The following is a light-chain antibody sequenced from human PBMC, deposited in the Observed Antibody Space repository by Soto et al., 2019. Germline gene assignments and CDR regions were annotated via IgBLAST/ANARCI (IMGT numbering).Light chain of an antibody. CDR3: SSYTTSSTYV. CDR1: SSDVGGYSY. J-gene: IGLJ1*01. Sequence: QSALTQPASVSGSPGQSITISCTGTSSDVGGYSYISWYQHNPGRAPKLMIYDVSNRPSGVSDRFSGSKSGNTASLTISRLQAEDEAEYYCSSYTTSSTYVFGSGTKVT. CDR2: DVS. V-gene: IGLV2-14*03.